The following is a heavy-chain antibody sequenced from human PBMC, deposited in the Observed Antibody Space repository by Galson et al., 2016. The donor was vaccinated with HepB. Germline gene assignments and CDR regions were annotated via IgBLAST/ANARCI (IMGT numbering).Heavy chain of an antibody. J-gene: IGHJ4*02. CDR2: ITVGSGNL. D-gene: IGHD6-13*01. CDR3: GRSRAGSSWYSVDY. V-gene: IGHV3-23*01. Sequence: SLRLSCAASGFIFRSYVMNWVRQAPGKGLEWVSAITVGSGNLYYTDSVKGRFTISRDDSANSLYLQMNSLRVEDAALHYCGRSRAGSSWYSVDYWGQGTLVTVSS. CDR1: GFIFRSYV.